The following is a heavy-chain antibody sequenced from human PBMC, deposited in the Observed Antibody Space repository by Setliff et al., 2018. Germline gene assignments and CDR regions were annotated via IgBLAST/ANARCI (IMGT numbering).Heavy chain of an antibody. CDR1: GYMFLNYD. D-gene: IGHD3-10*01. CDR2: INAGNGNT. V-gene: IGHV1-3*01. J-gene: IGHJ3*02. CDR3: ARDRNYYGSGSYYNADAFDI. Sequence: ASVKVSCKTSGYMFLNYDIHWVRQAPGQGLEWMGWINAGNGNTEYSQKFQGRVTITADESTSTAYMELSSLRSEDTAVYYCARDRNYYGSGSYYNADAFDIWGQGTMVTVSS.